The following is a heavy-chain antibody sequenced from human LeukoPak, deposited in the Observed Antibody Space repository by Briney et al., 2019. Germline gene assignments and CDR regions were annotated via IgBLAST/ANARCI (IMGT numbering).Heavy chain of an antibody. D-gene: IGHD3-22*01. J-gene: IGHJ3*02. Sequence: SETLSLTCTVSGYSISSGYYWGWIRQPPGKGLEWIGTIYHSGSTSYNPSLKSRVTISVDTSKNQFSLKLSSVTAADTALYYCAREILYDSSGQRSLHGFDIWGQGTMVTVSS. V-gene: IGHV4-38-2*02. CDR2: IYHSGST. CDR3: AREILYDSSGQRSLHGFDI. CDR1: GYSISSGYY.